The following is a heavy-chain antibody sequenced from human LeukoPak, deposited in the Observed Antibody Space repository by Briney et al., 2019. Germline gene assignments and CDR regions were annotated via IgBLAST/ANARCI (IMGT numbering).Heavy chain of an antibody. V-gene: IGHV1-69*05. Sequence: ASVKVSCMASGGTFSSYAISWVRQAPGQGLEWMGGIIPIFGTANYTQKFQGRVTITTDESTSTAYMELSSLRSEDTAVYYCARPMLPYCSSTSCHQRDAFDIWGQGTMVTVSS. CDR3: ARPMLPYCSSTSCHQRDAFDI. D-gene: IGHD2-2*01. CDR1: GGTFSSYA. CDR2: IIPIFGTA. J-gene: IGHJ3*02.